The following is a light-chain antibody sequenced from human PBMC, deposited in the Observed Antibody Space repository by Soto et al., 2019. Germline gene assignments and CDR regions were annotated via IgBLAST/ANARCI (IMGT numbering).Light chain of an antibody. CDR1: QSLIHSDGSTY. J-gene: IGKJ1*01. V-gene: IGKV2-30*02. CDR3: MQGTHWPWT. Sequence: DVVMTQSPLSLPVTLGQPASISCRSSQSLIHSDGSTYLSWFQQRPGRSPRRLIYEVSDRDSGVPDRFSGSGSGTDFTLKISRVEAEDVGVYYCMQGTHWPWTFGQGTEVEI. CDR2: EVS.